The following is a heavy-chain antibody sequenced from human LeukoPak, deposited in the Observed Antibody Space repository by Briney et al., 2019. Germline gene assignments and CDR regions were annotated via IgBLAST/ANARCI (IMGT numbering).Heavy chain of an antibody. V-gene: IGHV3-23*01. Sequence: PGGSLRLSCAASGFTFSSHGMSWVRQAPGKGLEWVSAISGSSDNTYYADSVKGRFTISRDNSKSTLYLQMSSLRAEDTAIYYCVKVRESYGTHWGQGTLVTVSA. CDR2: ISGSSDNT. CDR1: GFTFSSHG. J-gene: IGHJ4*02. D-gene: IGHD5-18*01. CDR3: VKVRESYGTH.